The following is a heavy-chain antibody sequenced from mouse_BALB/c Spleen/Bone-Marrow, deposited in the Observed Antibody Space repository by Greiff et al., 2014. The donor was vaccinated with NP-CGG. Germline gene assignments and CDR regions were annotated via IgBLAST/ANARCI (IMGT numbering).Heavy chain of an antibody. Sequence: VQLKESGPELVKPGASVKMSCKASGYTFTSYVMHWVKQKPGQGLEWIGFINPFNGGAKYNEKFRGEATLTSDKSSSTAYMELSSLTSEDSAVYYCAGPAWFAYWGRGTLVTVSA. V-gene: IGHV1-14*01. CDR2: INPFNGGA. CDR3: AGPAWFAY. CDR1: GYTFTSYV. J-gene: IGHJ3*01.